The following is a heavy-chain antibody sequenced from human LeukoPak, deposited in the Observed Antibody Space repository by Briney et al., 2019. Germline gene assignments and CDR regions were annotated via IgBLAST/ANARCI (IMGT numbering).Heavy chain of an antibody. CDR3: SSATSMTTVTTDY. CDR1: GLAFSDYG. D-gene: IGHD4-17*01. V-gene: IGHV3-30*03. J-gene: IGHJ4*02. Sequence: GESLRLSCAASGLAFSDYGMHWVRQAPGKGLEWLAVISYDEANTYYADSVKGRFTVSRDNSKNTVFLQMNSLRVEDTAIYYCSSATSMTTVTTDYWGQGTLVTVSS. CDR2: ISYDEANT.